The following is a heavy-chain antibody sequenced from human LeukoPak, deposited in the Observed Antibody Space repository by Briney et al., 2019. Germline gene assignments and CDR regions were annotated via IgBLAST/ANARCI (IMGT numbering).Heavy chain of an antibody. CDR3: ARHVGDSSGGGWFDP. Sequence: SETLSLTCTVSGGGSWIRQPPGKGLEWIGSISYSGSTYYNPSRKSRVTISVDTPKNQFSLKLSSVTAADTAVYYCARHVGDSSGGGWFDPWGQGTLVTVSS. CDR1: GGG. V-gene: IGHV4-39*01. D-gene: IGHD3-22*01. CDR2: ISYSGST. J-gene: IGHJ5*02.